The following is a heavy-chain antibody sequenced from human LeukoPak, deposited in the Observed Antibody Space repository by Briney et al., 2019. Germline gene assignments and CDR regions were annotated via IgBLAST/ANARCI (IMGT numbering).Heavy chain of an antibody. D-gene: IGHD3-10*01. CDR3: ARDLHDSWFGAASGY. CDR2: INPNSGGT. V-gene: IGHV1-2*02. J-gene: IGHJ4*02. Sequence: ASVKVSCKASGYTFTGYYMHWVRQAPGQGLEWMGWINPNSGGTNYAQKFQGRVTMTRDTSISTAYMELSRLRSDDTAVYYCARDLHDSWFGAASGYWGQGTLVTVSS. CDR1: GYTFTGYY.